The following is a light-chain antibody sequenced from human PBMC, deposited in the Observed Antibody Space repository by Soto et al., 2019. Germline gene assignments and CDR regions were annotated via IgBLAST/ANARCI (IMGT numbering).Light chain of an antibody. CDR2: SNN. CDR1: SSNIGTNT. J-gene: IGLJ3*02. CDR3: AAWDDSLNGWV. V-gene: IGLV1-44*01. Sequence: QSVLTQPPSASGTPGQRVTISCSGSSSNIGTNTVNWYHHLPGTAPKLLIYSNNQRPSGVPDRLSGSKSGTSASLAISGLQSEDEADYYCAAWDDSLNGWVFGGGTKLTVL.